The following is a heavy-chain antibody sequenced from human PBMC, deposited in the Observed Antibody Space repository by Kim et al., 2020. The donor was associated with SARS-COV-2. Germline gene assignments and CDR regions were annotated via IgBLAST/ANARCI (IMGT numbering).Heavy chain of an antibody. Sequence: GGSLRLSCAASGFTFSSYSMNWVRQAPGKGLEWVSSISSSSSYIYYADSVKGRFTISRDNAKNSLYLQMNSLRAEDTAVYYCARDGRMRVGVSFDYWGQGTLVTVSS. CDR3: ARDGRMRVGVSFDY. CDR1: GFTFSSYS. V-gene: IGHV3-21*01. D-gene: IGHD1-26*01. CDR2: ISSSSSYI. J-gene: IGHJ4*02.